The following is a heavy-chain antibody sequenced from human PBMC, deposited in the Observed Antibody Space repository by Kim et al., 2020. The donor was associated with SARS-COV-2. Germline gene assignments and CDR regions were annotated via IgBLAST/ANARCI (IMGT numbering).Heavy chain of an antibody. CDR3: ARDLYGDYAFDI. D-gene: IGHD4-17*01. Sequence: YYANSLKGRFTISRDNSKNTLYLQMGSLRAEDMAVYYCARDLYGDYAFDIWGQGTMVTVSS. V-gene: IGHV3-64*01. J-gene: IGHJ3*02.